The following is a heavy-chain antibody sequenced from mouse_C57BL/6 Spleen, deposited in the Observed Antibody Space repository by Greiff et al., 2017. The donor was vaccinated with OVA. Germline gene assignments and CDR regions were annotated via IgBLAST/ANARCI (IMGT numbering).Heavy chain of an antibody. CDR3: ARKDYGGYAMDY. J-gene: IGHJ4*01. D-gene: IGHD2-4*01. CDR2: IYPGDGDT. CDR1: GYAFSSSW. V-gene: IGHV1-82*01. Sequence: LQESGPELVKPGASVKISCKASGYAFSSSWMNWVKQRPGKGLEWIGRIYPGDGDTNYNGKFKGKATLTADKSSSTAYMQLSSLTSEDSAVYFCARKDYGGYAMDYWGQGTSVTVSS.